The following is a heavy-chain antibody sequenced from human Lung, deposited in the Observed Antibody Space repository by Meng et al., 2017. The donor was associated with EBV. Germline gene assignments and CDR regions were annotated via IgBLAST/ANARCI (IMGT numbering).Heavy chain of an antibody. V-gene: IGHV3-74*01. D-gene: IGHD2-15*01. J-gene: IGHJ4*02. CDR2: INEDGRTT. Sequence: EGQLGEAGGALVQPGESLRLSCAASGFTFSRYWMHWVRQAPGEGLVWISRINEDGRTTTYADSVRGRFTISRDNTRNTLFLQMNSLRAEDTAVYYCARDPGRFDYWGQGTLVTVSS. CDR3: ARDPGRFDY. CDR1: GFTFSRYW.